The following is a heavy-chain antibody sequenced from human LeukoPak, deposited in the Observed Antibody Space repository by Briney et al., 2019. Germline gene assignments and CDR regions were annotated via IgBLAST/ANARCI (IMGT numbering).Heavy chain of an antibody. D-gene: IGHD6-13*01. Sequence: SETLSLTCTVSGGSISSSTSYWSWIRQTPGKGLEWIGSVNYGGSTHYNPSLKSRVTISLDTSKSQFSLKLGSVIAADTAVYYCVVYSPSSGCFDPWGQGTLVTISS. J-gene: IGHJ5*02. CDR1: GGSISSSTSY. CDR3: VVYSPSSGCFDP. V-gene: IGHV4-39*07. CDR2: VNYGGST.